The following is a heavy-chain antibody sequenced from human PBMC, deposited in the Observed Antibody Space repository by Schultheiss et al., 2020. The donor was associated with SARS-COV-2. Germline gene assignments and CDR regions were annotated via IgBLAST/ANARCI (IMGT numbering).Heavy chain of an antibody. V-gene: IGHV4-59*01. J-gene: IGHJ4*02. Sequence: SETLSHTCTVSGGSISSYYWSWIRQPPGKGLEWIGYIYYSGSTNYNPSLKSRVTISVDTSKNQFSLKLSSVTAADTAVYYCARAQLGYCSSTSCYTHRGFDYWGQGTLVTVSS. CDR3: ARAQLGYCSSTSCYTHRGFDY. D-gene: IGHD2-2*01. CDR2: IYYSGST. CDR1: GGSISSYY.